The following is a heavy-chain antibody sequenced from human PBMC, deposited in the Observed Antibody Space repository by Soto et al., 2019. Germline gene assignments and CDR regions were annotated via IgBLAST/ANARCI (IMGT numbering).Heavy chain of an antibody. CDR2: LYWDGDE. CDR3: AHSPIGFTYCFDY. Sequence: QITLNESGPTLVKPTQTLTLTCTFSGFSLSTCGVGVGWIRQPPGKAVEWRAILYWDGDERYSPSLMSRLTITKDNSKNQLFLTMTNVDPVDTANYYCAHSPIGFTYCFDYWGQGTLVTVSS. V-gene: IGHV2-5*02. J-gene: IGHJ4*02. CDR1: GFSLSTCGVG.